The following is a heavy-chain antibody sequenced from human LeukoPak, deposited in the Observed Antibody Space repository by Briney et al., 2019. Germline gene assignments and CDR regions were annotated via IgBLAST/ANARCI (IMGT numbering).Heavy chain of an antibody. CDR1: GFTFSDHL. D-gene: IGHD4/OR15-4a*01. CDR3: TRGPNGAFDI. V-gene: IGHV3-21*01. J-gene: IGHJ3*02. Sequence: PGGSLRLSCAASGFTFSDHLMDWVRQAPGKGLDWVSSISSDSHYILYADSLKGRFTISRDNAKNSLYLQMNSLRAEDTALYYCTRGPNGAFDIWGQGTMVTVSS. CDR2: ISSDSHYI.